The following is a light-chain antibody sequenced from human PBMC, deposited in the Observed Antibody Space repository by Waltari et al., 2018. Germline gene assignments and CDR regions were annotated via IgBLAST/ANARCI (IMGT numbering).Light chain of an antibody. CDR3: QQRGNRPIT. J-gene: IGKJ5*01. Sequence: EIVLTQSPATLSLSPGETATLSCRASQGSSSSANSLAWYQQKPGQAPRLLMYDASSRASGIPARFSGSGSGTDFTLTISSLEPEDFAVYYCQQRGNRPITFGQGTRLEIK. CDR2: DAS. V-gene: IGKV3-11*01. CDR1: QGSSSS.